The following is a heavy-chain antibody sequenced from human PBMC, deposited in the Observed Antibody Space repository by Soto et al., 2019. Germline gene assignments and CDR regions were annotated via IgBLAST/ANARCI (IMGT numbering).Heavy chain of an antibody. CDR3: ARGIATGQLDP. CDR2: INPDNGNT. D-gene: IGHD2-15*01. V-gene: IGHV1-3*01. Sequence: VASVKVSCKASGYTFTRYTMNWVRQAPGQRLEWMGWINPDNGNTKSSQKFQDRVIITRDTSASTAYMDLSSLRSEDTAVYYCARGIATGQLDPWGQGTLVTVPQ. J-gene: IGHJ5*02. CDR1: GYTFTRYT.